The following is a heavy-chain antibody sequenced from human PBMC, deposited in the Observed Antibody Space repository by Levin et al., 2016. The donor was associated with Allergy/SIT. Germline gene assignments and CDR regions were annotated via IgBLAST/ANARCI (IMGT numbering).Heavy chain of an antibody. Sequence: SVKVSCKASGDSFSNNAITWVRQAPGQGLEWMGRIIPIIGMVNYAQKFQGRVTITADKSTHIAYMELGSLRSNDTAVYYCASEDDSRDSYSDHWGQGTLVTVSS. V-gene: IGHV1-69*04. CDR1: GDSFSNNA. D-gene: IGHD2-21*01. CDR2: IIPIIGMV. J-gene: IGHJ5*02. CDR3: ASEDDSRDSYSDH.